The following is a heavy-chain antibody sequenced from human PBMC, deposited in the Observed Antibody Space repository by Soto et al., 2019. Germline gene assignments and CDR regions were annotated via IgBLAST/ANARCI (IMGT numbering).Heavy chain of an antibody. J-gene: IGHJ5*02. D-gene: IGHD6-19*01. Sequence: QITLKESGPTLVKPTQTLTLTCTFSGFSLYTSGVGVGWIRQPRGKALEWLALIYWDGDKRYGPSLKSRLTISKDSCKNRVILTMTNMDPVDTATYYCARLRGPYVEVAGLHNPGWFDPWGQGTLVTVSS. CDR3: ARLRGPYVEVAGLHNPGWFDP. V-gene: IGHV2-5*05. CDR1: GFSLYTSGVG. CDR2: IYWDGDK.